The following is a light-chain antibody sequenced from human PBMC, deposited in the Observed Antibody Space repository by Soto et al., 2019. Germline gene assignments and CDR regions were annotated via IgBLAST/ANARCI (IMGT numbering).Light chain of an antibody. CDR3: SSYTTTNTYV. V-gene: IGLV2-14*01. CDR2: EVS. Sequence: QSALTQPASVSGSPGQSITISCTGTSSDIGNYDFVSWYQQVPGTAPKLMIYEVSNRPSGVSNRFSGSKSGNTASLTISGLQAEDEADYYCSSYTTTNTYVFGTGTKLTVL. J-gene: IGLJ1*01. CDR1: SSDIGNYDF.